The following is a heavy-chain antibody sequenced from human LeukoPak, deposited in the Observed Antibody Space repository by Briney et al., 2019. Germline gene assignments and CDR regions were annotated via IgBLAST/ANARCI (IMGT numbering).Heavy chain of an antibody. J-gene: IGHJ6*02. CDR2: IYYSGST. D-gene: IGHD4-11*01. CDR3: ARGHSNYWSYYYGMDV. Sequence: SETLSLTCTVSGGSISSYYWSWIRQPPGKGLEWIGYIYYSGSTNYNPSLKSRVTISVDTSKNQFSLKLSSVTAADTAVYYCARGHSNYWSYYYGMDVWGQGTTVTVSS. CDR1: GGSISSYY. V-gene: IGHV4-59*01.